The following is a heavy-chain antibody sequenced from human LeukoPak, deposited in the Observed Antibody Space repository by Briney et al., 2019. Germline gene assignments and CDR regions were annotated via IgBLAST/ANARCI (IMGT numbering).Heavy chain of an antibody. J-gene: IGHJ6*04. D-gene: IGHD2-2*01. CDR3: AKDYEVYCSSTSCGISDV. V-gene: IGHV4-59*01. CDR1: GGSISSYY. Sequence: SETLSLTCTVAGGSISSYYWSWIRQPPGEGQEWIGYIYYSGSTNYNPSLKSRVTISVDTSKNQLSLKLSSVTAADTAVYYCAKDYEVYCSSTSCGISDVWGKGTTVTVSS. CDR2: IYYSGST.